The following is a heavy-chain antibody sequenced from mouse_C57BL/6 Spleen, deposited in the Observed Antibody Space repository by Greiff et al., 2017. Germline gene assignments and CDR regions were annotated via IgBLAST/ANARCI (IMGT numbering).Heavy chain of an antibody. Sequence: VQLQQSGAELARPGASVKLSCKASGYTFTSYGISWVKQRTGQGLEWIGEIYPRSGNNYYNEKFKGKATLTADKSSSTAYMELRSLTSEGSSVYFCAREDWDLYAMDYWGQGTSVTVSS. J-gene: IGHJ4*01. CDR1: GYTFTSYG. D-gene: IGHD4-1*01. V-gene: IGHV1-81*01. CDR3: AREDWDLYAMDY. CDR2: IYPRSGNN.